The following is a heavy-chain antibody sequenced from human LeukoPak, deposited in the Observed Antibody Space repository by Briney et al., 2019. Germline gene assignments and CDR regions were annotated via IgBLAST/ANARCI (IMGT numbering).Heavy chain of an antibody. D-gene: IGHD2-15*01. CDR1: GFTFSSYA. Sequence: GGSLRLSCATSGFTFSSYAMSWVRQAPGKGLEWVSTISGSGDSTYYADSVKGRFTISRDSSKKTLYLQTSSLRAEHTAVYYCAKTRGYCSGGTCYQDYWGQGTLVTVSS. V-gene: IGHV3-23*01. J-gene: IGHJ4*02. CDR2: ISGSGDST. CDR3: AKTRGYCSGGTCYQDY.